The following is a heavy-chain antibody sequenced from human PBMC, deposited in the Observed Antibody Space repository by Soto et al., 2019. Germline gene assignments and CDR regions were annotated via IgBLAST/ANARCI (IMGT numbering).Heavy chain of an antibody. V-gene: IGHV3-64*01. CDR3: ERDGRDMNDY. CDR1: GFTFSTSA. D-gene: IGHD2-15*01. CDR2: ISSNGGTT. Sequence: EMQLVESGVGLVQPGGSLRLSCAASGFTFSTSAMQWVRQAPGKGLEFVSSISSNGGTTNYAYSVKGRFTISRDNSRDTLYPQMGSLRPEDMAVYYCERDGRDMNDYWGQGTLVTVSS. J-gene: IGHJ4*02.